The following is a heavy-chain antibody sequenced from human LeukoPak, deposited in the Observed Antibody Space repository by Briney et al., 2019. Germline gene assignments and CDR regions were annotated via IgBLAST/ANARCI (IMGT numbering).Heavy chain of an antibody. CDR1: GFTFDDYA. D-gene: IGHD3-22*01. CDR2: ISWNSGSI. J-gene: IGHJ4*02. Sequence: GRSLRLSCAASGFTFDDYAMHWVRQAPGKGLEWVSGISWNSGSIGYADSVKGRFTISRDNAKNSLYLQMNSLRAEDTAVYYCARDYYDSRGDYWGQGTLVTVSS. V-gene: IGHV3-9*01. CDR3: ARDYYDSRGDY.